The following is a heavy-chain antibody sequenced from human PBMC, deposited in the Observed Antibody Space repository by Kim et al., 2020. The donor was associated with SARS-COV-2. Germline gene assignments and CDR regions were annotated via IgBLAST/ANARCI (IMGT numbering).Heavy chain of an antibody. Sequence: TAYGESVKCRITISRDDSKSTAYLQMNSLKTEDTAVYYCRAAAVGTPEFDYWGQGTLVTVSS. D-gene: IGHD6-13*01. CDR3: RAAAVGTPEFDY. CDR2: T. J-gene: IGHJ4*02. V-gene: IGHV3-73*01.